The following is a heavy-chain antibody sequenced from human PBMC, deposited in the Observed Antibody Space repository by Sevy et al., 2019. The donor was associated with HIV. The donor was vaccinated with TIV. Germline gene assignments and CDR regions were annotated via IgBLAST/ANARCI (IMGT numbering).Heavy chain of an antibody. CDR2: ISSSSSYI. CDR1: GFTFSSYS. D-gene: IGHD2-21*02. CDR3: ARSAYCGGDCSPNFDY. J-gene: IGHJ4*02. Sequence: GGSLRLSCAASGFTFSSYSMNWVRQAPGKGLEWVSSISSSSSYIYYADSVKGRFTISRDNAKNSLYLQMNSLRAEDTAVYYCARSAYCGGDCSPNFDYWGQRTLVTVSS. V-gene: IGHV3-21*01.